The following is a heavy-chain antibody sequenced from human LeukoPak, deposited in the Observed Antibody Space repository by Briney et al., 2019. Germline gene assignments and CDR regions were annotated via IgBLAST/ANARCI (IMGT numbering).Heavy chain of an antibody. V-gene: IGHV3-43*02. J-gene: IGHJ3*02. CDR2: ISGDGGST. Sequence: PGGSLRLSCAAAGFTFNNYAMRWVRHAPGKGLEWVSLISGDGGSTYYADSVKGRFTISRDNSKNSLYLQMNRLRTEDTALYYCTKDEGVYDILAGYYNGGFDIWGQGTMVTVSS. CDR3: TKDEGVYDILAGYYNGGFDI. CDR1: GFTFNNYA. D-gene: IGHD3-9*01.